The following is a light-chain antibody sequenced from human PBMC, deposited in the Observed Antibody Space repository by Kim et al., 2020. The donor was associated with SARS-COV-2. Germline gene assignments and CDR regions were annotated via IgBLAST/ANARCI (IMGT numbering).Light chain of an antibody. CDR2: DAN. CDR1: QDITNY. Sequence: IQMTQSPSSLSASVGDRVTITCRASQDITNYLNWYQQKPGKAPKILIYDANNLETGVPSRFSGSGSGTHFTLTISSLQPGDIATYYCQQYGDLPLTFGGGTKLEIK. J-gene: IGKJ4*01. CDR3: QQYGDLPLT. V-gene: IGKV1-33*01.